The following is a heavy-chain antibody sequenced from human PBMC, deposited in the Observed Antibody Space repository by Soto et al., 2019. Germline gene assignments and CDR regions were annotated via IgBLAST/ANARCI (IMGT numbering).Heavy chain of an antibody. CDR1: GGSISSYY. Sequence: PSETLSLTCTVSGGSISSYYWSWIRQPPGKGLEWIGYIYYSGSTNYNPSLKSRVTISVDTSKNQFSLKLSSVTAADTAVYYCARVQTTDYFDYWGQGSLVTVSS. CDR3: ARVQTTDYFDY. CDR2: IYYSGST. V-gene: IGHV4-59*01. J-gene: IGHJ4*02.